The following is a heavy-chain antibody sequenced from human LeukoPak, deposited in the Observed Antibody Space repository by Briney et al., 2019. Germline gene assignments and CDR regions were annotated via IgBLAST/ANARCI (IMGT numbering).Heavy chain of an antibody. D-gene: IGHD5-24*01. Sequence: GGSLRLSCAASGFTVSSNYMSWVRQAPGKGLEWVSVIYSGGSTYYADSVKDRFTISRDNSKNTLYLQMNSLRAEDTAVYYCARDGEMATNSEWGQGTLVTASS. CDR3: ARDGEMATNSE. V-gene: IGHV3-66*02. CDR1: GFTVSSNY. J-gene: IGHJ4*02. CDR2: IYSGGST.